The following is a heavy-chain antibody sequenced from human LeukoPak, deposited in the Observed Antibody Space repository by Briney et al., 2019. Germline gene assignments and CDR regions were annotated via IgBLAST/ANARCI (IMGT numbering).Heavy chain of an antibody. Sequence: PSETLSLTCTVSGGSISSGGYYWSWIRQHPGKGLEWIGYIYYSGSTYYNPSLKSRVTISVDTSKNQFSLKLSSVTAADTAVYYCAREIVGAAYAVHWGQGTLVTVSS. J-gene: IGHJ4*02. CDR1: GGSISSGGYY. D-gene: IGHD1-26*01. CDR2: IYYSGST. V-gene: IGHV4-31*03. CDR3: AREIVGAAYAVH.